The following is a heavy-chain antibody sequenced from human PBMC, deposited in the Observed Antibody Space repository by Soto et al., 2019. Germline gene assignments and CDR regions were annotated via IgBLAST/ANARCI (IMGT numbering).Heavy chain of an antibody. CDR3: ARQGYYDILTGFDNLLFDY. D-gene: IGHD3-9*01. CDR2: IYYSGSI. Sequence: QVQLQESGPGVVKPSETLSLTCTVSGGSISSYYWTWIRQPPGKGLEWIGYIYYSGSINYKPSLESRVTISIDTSKNQFSLKLSSVTAADTAVYYCARQGYYDILTGFDNLLFDYWGQGTLVTVSS. V-gene: IGHV4-59*01. CDR1: GGSISSYY. J-gene: IGHJ4*02.